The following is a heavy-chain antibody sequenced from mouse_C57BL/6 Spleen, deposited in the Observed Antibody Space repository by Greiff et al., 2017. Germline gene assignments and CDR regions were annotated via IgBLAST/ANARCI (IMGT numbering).Heavy chain of an antibody. CDR1: GFTFNTYA. J-gene: IGHJ1*03. CDR2: IRSKSSNSAT. CDR3: VRDDGYSYFDV. V-gene: IGHV10-3*01. D-gene: IGHD2-3*01. Sequence: EVQLVESGGGLVQPKGSLKLSCAASGFTFNTYAMHWVRQAPGKGLEWVARIRSKSSNSATYYADSVKDRFTISRDDSQSMLYLQMNNLKTEDTAMYYCVRDDGYSYFDVWGTGTTVTVSS.